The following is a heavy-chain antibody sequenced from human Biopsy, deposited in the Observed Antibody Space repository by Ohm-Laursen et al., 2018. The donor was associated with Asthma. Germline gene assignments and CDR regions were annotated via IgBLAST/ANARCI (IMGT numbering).Heavy chain of an antibody. V-gene: IGHV1-24*01. CDR2: HDHEEGGT. Sequence: SVSVSCKISGYSLTDLCMHWVRQAPGQGLEWMGGHDHEEGGTVNARRFQGRVTMTEDTSTDTAYMELSSLSSDDTAVYYCTSDFPKDYVRYNFQFWGQGTLVTVSP. CDR3: TSDFPKDYVRYNFQF. D-gene: IGHD4-17*01. CDR1: GYSLTDLC. J-gene: IGHJ4*02.